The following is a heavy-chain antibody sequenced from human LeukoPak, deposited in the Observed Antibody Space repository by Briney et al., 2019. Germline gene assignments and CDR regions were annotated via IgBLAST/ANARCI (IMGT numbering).Heavy chain of an antibody. Sequence: ASVKVSCKASGYTFTSYGISWVRQAPGQGLEWMGWISGYNGNTKYAQKFQGRVTMTTDTSTSTAYMELRSLRSDDTAVYYCARYISGDAFDIWGQGTMVTVSS. CDR2: ISGYNGNT. D-gene: IGHD1-26*01. V-gene: IGHV1-18*01. J-gene: IGHJ3*02. CDR3: ARYISGDAFDI. CDR1: GYTFTSYG.